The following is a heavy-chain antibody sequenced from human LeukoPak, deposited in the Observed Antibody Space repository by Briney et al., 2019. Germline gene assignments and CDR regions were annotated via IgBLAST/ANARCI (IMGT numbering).Heavy chain of an antibody. CDR2: ISAYNGNT. CDR1: GYTFTSYG. J-gene: IGHJ3*02. V-gene: IGHV1-18*01. D-gene: IGHD3-3*01. CDR3: ARVYYDFWSGYEYDVFDI. Sequence: ASVKVSCTASGYTFTSYGISWVRHAPGQGRDGMGSISAYNGNTNYGQKLQGRVTMTIDTSTSTAYMELRSLRSDDTAVYYCARVYYDFWSGYEYDVFDIWGQGTMVTVSS.